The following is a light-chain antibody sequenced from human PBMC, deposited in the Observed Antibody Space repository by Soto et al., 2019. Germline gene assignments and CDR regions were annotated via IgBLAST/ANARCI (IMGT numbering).Light chain of an antibody. CDR1: SSNIANNF. CDR3: GTWDSSLSAVV. CDR2: DNN. J-gene: IGLJ2*01. V-gene: IGLV1-51*01. Sequence: QSVLTQPPSVSAAPGQKVAISCSGSSSNIANNFVSWYQHLPGTAPKLLIFDNNKRPSGIPDRFSGSKSGTSATLGITGLQTGDEADYYCGTWDSSLSAVVFGGGTKVTVL.